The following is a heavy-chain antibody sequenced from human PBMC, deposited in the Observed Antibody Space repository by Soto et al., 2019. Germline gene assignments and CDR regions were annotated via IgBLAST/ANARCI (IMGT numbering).Heavy chain of an antibody. CDR1: GGSISSYY. D-gene: IGHD3-10*01. Sequence: PSETLSLTCTVSGGSISSYYWSWIRQPAGKGLEWIGRIYTSGSTNYNPSLKSRVTMSVDTSKNQFSLKLSSVTAADTAVYYCARDNGSGSYYNPTWFDPWGQGTMVTVYS. CDR3: ARDNGSGSYYNPTWFDP. J-gene: IGHJ5*02. CDR2: IYTSGST. V-gene: IGHV4-4*07.